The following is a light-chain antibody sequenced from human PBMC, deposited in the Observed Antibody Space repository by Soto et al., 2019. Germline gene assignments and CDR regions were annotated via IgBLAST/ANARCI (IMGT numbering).Light chain of an antibody. Sequence: DIQMTQSLSTLSASVGDRVTITCRASQSISHFLAWYQQKPGKVPKLLIHDASNLGSGVPSRFSGSGSGTDFTLTISGLQPDDFTTYYCQQYTSYSRAFGQGTKVDI. CDR1: QSISHF. CDR2: DAS. CDR3: QQYTSYSRA. J-gene: IGKJ1*01. V-gene: IGKV1-5*01.